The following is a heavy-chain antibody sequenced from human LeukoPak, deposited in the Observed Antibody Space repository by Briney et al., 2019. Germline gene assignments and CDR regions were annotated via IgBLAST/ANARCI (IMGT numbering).Heavy chain of an antibody. D-gene: IGHD3-10*01. CDR2: IIPIFGTA. Sequence: SVKVSCKASGYTFTSYGISWVRQAPGQGLEWMGGIIPIFGTANYAQKFQGRVTITTDESTSTAYMELSSLRSEDTAVYYCARRNYGSGSLGTFDIWGQGTMVTVSS. J-gene: IGHJ3*02. CDR1: GYTFTSYG. CDR3: ARRNYGSGSLGTFDI. V-gene: IGHV1-69*05.